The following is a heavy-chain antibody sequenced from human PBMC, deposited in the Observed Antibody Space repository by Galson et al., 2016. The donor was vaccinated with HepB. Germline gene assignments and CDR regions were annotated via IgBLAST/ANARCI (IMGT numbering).Heavy chain of an antibody. Sequence: SLRLSCAASGFTFSSYWMHWVRQVPGKGLVWVSHINPDGSSTHYADSVKGRFTISRDNAKNTLYLQINSLRAEDTAVYYCVRDRLATNWFDPWGQGTLVTVSS. CDR2: INPDGSST. D-gene: IGHD2-8*01. CDR1: GFTFSSYW. J-gene: IGHJ5*02. V-gene: IGHV3-74*01. CDR3: VRDRLATNWFDP.